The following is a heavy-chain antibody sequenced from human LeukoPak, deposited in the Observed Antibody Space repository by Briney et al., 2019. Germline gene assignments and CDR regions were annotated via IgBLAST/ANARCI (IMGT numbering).Heavy chain of an antibody. Sequence: SVKVSCKASGGTFSSYAISWVRQAPGQGLEWMGGIIPIFGTATCAQKLQGRVTMTTDTSTSTAYMELRSLRSDDTAVYYCARDTSSSWPTYFDYWGQGTLVTVSS. V-gene: IGHV1-69*05. CDR2: IIPIFGTA. CDR3: ARDTSSSWPTYFDY. CDR1: GGTFSSYA. D-gene: IGHD6-13*01. J-gene: IGHJ4*02.